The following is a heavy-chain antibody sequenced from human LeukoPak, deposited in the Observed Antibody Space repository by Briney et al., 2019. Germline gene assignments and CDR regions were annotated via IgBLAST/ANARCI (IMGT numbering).Heavy chain of an antibody. V-gene: IGHV6-1*01. CDR1: GDSVSSNSAA. J-gene: IGHJ6*03. D-gene: IGHD2-2*01. CDR3: AKAPGVVPAAIPYMDV. CDR2: TYYRSKWYN. Sequence: SQTLSLTCAISGDSVSSNSAAWNWIRQSPSRGLEWLGRTYYRSKWYNDYAVSVKSRITINPDTSKNQFSLQLNSVTPEDTAVYYCAKAPGVVPAAIPYMDVWGKGTTVTVSS.